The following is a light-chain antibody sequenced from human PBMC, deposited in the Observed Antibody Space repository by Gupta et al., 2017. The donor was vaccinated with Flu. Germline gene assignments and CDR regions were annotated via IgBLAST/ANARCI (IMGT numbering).Light chain of an antibody. CDR2: RSA. Sequence: SLGERATIKCKSSQGVLFSSNNKNYVGWYPQKAGQPPNLRIYRSATRESGVPDRNSGRRSGTDFTLTIISMQAADVAVFYCQLYPSTPSTFGGGTKVEIK. V-gene: IGKV4-1*01. CDR1: QGVLFSSNNKNY. CDR3: QLYPSTPST. J-gene: IGKJ4*01.